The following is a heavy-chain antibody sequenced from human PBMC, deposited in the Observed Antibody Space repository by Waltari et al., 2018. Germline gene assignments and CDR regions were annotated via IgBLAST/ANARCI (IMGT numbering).Heavy chain of an antibody. CDR1: GGSISSHY. J-gene: IGHJ5*02. CDR2: IYYSGST. Sequence: QVQLQESGPGLVKPSETLSLTCTVSGGSISSHYWSWIRQPPGKGLEWIGYIYYSGSTNYNPSLKSRVTISVDTSKNQFSLKLSSVTAADTAVYYCATVSGGWYESWFDPWGQGTLVTVSS. V-gene: IGHV4-59*11. D-gene: IGHD6-19*01. CDR3: ATVSGGWYESWFDP.